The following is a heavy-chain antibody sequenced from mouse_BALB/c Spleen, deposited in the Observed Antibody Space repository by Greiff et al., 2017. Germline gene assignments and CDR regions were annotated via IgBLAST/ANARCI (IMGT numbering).Heavy chain of an antibody. CDR2: IWAGGST. D-gene: IGHD2-1*01. CDR3: ARENYGNLFAY. J-gene: IGHJ3*01. V-gene: IGHV2-9*02. Sequence: VKLQESGPGLVAPSQSLSITCTVSGFSLTSYGVHWVRQPPGKGLEWLGVIWAGGSTNYNSALMSRLTISKDNSKSQVFLKMNSLQTDDTAMYYCARENYGNLFAYWGQGTLVTVSA. CDR1: GFSLTSYG.